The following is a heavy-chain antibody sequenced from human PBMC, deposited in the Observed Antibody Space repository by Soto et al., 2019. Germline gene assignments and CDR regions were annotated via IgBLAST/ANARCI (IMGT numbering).Heavy chain of an antibody. V-gene: IGHV4-39*01. CDR3: ASQYYDILTGYYIDFDY. CDR2: IYYSGST. D-gene: IGHD3-9*01. J-gene: IGHJ4*02. CDR1: GGSISSSSYY. Sequence: QLQLQESGPGLVKPSETLSLTCTVSGGSISSSSYYWGWIRQPPGKGLEWIGRIYYSGSTYYNPSLKSRVTISVDTSKNQFSLKLSSVTAADTAVYYCASQYYDILTGYYIDFDYWGQGTLVTVSS.